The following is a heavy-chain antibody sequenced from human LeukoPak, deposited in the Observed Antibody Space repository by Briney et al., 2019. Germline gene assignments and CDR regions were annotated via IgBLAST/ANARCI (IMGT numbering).Heavy chain of an antibody. CDR1: GYTFTSYG. CDR3: ARGGGGDSSSSFFWFDP. D-gene: IGHD6-6*01. CDR2: ISAYNGST. J-gene: IGHJ5*02. Sequence: RASVKVSCKASGYTFTSYGISWVRQAPGQGLEWMGWISAYNGSTNYAQKLQGRVTMTTDTSTSTAYMELRSLRSDDTAVYYCARGGGGDSSSSFFWFDPWGQGTLVTVSP. V-gene: IGHV1-18*01.